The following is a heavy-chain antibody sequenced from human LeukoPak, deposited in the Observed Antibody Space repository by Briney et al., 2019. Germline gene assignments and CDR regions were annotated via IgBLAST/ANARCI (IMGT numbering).Heavy chain of an antibody. V-gene: IGHV4-59*08. J-gene: IGHJ4*02. D-gene: IGHD6-19*01. Sequence: SETLSLTCTVSGGSIGSYYWSWIRRPPGKGLKWIGYDHYTGSTNYNPSLRSRVVISLDASKNQFSLKLSSVTAADTAVYYCVRVSTGYYYFDYWGQGTLVTVSS. CDR3: VRVSTGYYYFDY. CDR1: GGSIGSYY. CDR2: DHYTGST.